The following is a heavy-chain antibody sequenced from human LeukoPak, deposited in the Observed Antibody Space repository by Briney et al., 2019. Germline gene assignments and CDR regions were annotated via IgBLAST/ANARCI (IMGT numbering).Heavy chain of an antibody. J-gene: IGHJ5*02. V-gene: IGHV4-4*07. CDR2: IYTSGST. CDR1: GVSISSYY. D-gene: IGHD2-21*01. CDR3: ARDIHRLHNWFDP. Sequence: SETLSLTCTVSGVSISSYYWSWLRQPAGKGLEWIGRIYTSGSTNYNPSLKSRVTMSVDTSKNQFSLKLSSVTAADTAVYYCARDIHRLHNWFDPWGQGTLVTVSS.